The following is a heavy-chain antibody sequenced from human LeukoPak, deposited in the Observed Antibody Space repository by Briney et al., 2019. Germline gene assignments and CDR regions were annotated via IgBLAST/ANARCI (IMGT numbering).Heavy chain of an antibody. V-gene: IGHV1-69*05. CDR2: IIPIFGTA. CDR1: GGTFSSYA. D-gene: IGHD1-26*01. CDR3: AREWMGGYFDY. J-gene: IGHJ4*02. Sequence: SVKVSCKASGGTFSSYAISWVRQAPGQGLEWMGRIIPIFGTANYAQKFQGSVTITTDESTSTAYMELSSLRSEDTAVCYCAREWMGGYFDYWGQGTLVTVSS.